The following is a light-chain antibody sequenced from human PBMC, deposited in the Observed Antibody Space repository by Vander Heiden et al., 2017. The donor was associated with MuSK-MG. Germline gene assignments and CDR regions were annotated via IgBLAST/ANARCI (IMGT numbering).Light chain of an antibody. CDR1: QSISSY. J-gene: IGKJ1*01. Sequence: DIQMTQSPSSLSASVGDRVTITCRASQSISSYLNWYQQKPGKAPKLLIYAASSLQSGVPSRFSGSGSGTDFTLTISSLHAEDFATYYCQHGDSTPGWTFGQGTKVEIK. CDR2: AAS. V-gene: IGKV1-39*01. CDR3: QHGDSTPGWT.